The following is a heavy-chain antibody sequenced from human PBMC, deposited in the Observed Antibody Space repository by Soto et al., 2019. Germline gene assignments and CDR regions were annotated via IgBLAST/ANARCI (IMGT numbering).Heavy chain of an antibody. J-gene: IGHJ5*02. V-gene: IGHV4-4*08. Sequence: SETLSLTCTVSGGSISGYYWSWIRQPPGKGLEWIGYMYNTGSTVYNPSFKSRVTISVDTSKNQFSLKLSSVTAADTAVYYCARDSPAARGDWFDPWGQGTLVTVSS. CDR1: GGSISGYY. CDR3: ARDSPAARGDWFDP. CDR2: MYNTGST. D-gene: IGHD2-2*01.